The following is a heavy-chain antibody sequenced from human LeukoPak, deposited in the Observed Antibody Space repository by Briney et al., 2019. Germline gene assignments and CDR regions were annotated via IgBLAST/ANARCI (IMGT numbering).Heavy chain of an antibody. J-gene: IGHJ6*03. CDR1: GYSISSGYY. D-gene: IGHD2-15*01. Sequence: SETLSLTCTVSGYSISSGYYWGWIRQPPGKGLEWIGSIYHSGGTYYNPSLKSRVTMSVDTSKNQFSLKLSSVTAADTAVYYCAREGLVVVAATRYYYYYYYMDVWGKGTTVTISS. V-gene: IGHV4-38-2*02. CDR2: IYHSGGT. CDR3: AREGLVVVAATRYYYYYYYMDV.